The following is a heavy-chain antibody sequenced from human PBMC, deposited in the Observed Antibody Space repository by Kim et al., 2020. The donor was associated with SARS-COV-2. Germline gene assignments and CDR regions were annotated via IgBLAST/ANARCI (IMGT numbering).Heavy chain of an antibody. J-gene: IGHJ5*02. D-gene: IGHD6-13*01. V-gene: IGHV3-15*01. CDR1: GFTFSNAC. CDR2: FKSKTDGGTT. CDR3: TRSSSSWYGGSCFDP. Sequence: GGSLRLSCAASGFTFSNACLRWVRQAPGKGLEWVGRFKSKTDGGTTDYAAPVKGRFTISRDDSNNTPYLQMNSLKTEDTAVYYCTRSSSSWYGGSCFDPWGQGTLVTVSS.